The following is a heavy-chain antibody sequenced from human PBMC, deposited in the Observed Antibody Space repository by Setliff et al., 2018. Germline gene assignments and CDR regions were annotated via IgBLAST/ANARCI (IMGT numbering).Heavy chain of an antibody. Sequence: SETLSLTCTVSGVSISSFYWSWIRQPAGRGLEWIGRIYTTGWTNYNPSLKSRVTISLDMSKNQFSLKLSSVTAADTAVYYCARGAYGFDVWGQGTMVTVSS. CDR1: GVSISSFY. CDR2: IYTTGWT. J-gene: IGHJ3*01. CDR3: ARGAYGFDV. V-gene: IGHV4-4*07.